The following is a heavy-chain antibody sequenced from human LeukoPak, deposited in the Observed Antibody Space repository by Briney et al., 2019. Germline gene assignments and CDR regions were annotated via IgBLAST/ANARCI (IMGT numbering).Heavy chain of an antibody. CDR2: ISPSGGST. J-gene: IGHJ4*02. CDR1: GYTFTSNY. V-gene: IGHV1-2*02. Sequence: ASVKVSCKAFGYTFTSNYMHWVRQAPGQGPEWMGVISPSGGSTTYAQKFQGRVTMTRDTSISTAYMELSRLRSDDTAVYYCARDISGWQYNFDYWGQGTLVTVSS. CDR3: ARDISGWQYNFDY. D-gene: IGHD6-19*01.